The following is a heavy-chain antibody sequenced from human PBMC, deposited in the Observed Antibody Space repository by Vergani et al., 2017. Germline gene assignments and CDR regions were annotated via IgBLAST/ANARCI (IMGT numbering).Heavy chain of an antibody. CDR1: GFTFSSYA. CDR2: ISGSGGST. V-gene: IGHV3-23*01. Sequence: DVQLLESGGGLVQPGGSLRLSCAASGFTFSSYALSWVRQAPGKGLQWVPAISGSGGSTYYADSVKGRFTISRDNSKNTLYLQMNSLRAEDTAVYYCAKVLRYLEKRVDYWGQGTLVTVSS. D-gene: IGHD3-3*01. J-gene: IGHJ4*02. CDR3: AKVLRYLEKRVDY.